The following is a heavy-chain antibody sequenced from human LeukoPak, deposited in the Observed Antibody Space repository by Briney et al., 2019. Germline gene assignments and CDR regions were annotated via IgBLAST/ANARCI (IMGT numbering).Heavy chain of an antibody. CDR2: ISSSSSYI. J-gene: IGHJ3*02. CDR1: GFTFSSYS. D-gene: IGHD3-22*01. CDR3: ASVLAGYYDSSGYSGNDAFDI. Sequence: GGSLRLXCAASGFTFSSYSMKWVRQAPGKGLGWVSTISSSSSYIYYADSVKGRFTISRDNAKNSLYLQMNSLRAEDTAVYYCASVLAGYYDSSGYSGNDAFDIWGQGTMVTVSS. V-gene: IGHV3-21*01.